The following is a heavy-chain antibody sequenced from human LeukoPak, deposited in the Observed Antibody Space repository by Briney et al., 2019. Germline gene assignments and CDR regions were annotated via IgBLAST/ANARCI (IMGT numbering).Heavy chain of an antibody. CDR1: GHTYTDYY. Sequence: ASVKVSCKASGHTYTDYYMHWLRQAPGQGLEWMGWINPNSGGTNFAQKFQGRVAMTRDPSISTAYLELGSLRSDDTAVYFCARARWQLVPYFDSWGQGTLVTVSS. CDR3: ARARWQLVPYFDS. V-gene: IGHV1-2*02. CDR2: INPNSGGT. J-gene: IGHJ4*02. D-gene: IGHD6-6*01.